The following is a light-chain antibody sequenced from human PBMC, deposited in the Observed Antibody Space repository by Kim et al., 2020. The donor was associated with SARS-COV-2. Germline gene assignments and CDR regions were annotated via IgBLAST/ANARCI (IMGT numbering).Light chain of an antibody. V-gene: IGLV3-19*01. CDR2: GKN. J-gene: IGLJ3*02. CDR3: NSRDSSGNHLM. CDR1: SLRSYY. Sequence: SSELTQDPAVSVALGQTVRITCQGDSLRSYYASWYQQKPGQAPVLVIYGKNNRPSGIPDRVSGSSSGNTASLTITGAQAEDEADYYCNSRDSSGNHLMFGGGTQLTVL.